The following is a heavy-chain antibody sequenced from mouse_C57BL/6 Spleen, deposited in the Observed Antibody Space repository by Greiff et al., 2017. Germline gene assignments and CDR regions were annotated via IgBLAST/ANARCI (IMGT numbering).Heavy chain of an antibody. CDR2: IYPGDGDT. V-gene: IGHV1-82*01. Sequence: VQLQESGPELVKPGASVKISCKASGYAFSSSWMNWVKQRPGKGLEWIGRIYPGDGDTNYNGKFKGKATLTADKSSSTAYMQRSSLTSEDSAVYFCARWVTGTWYFDVWGTGTTVTVSS. J-gene: IGHJ1*03. CDR3: ARWVTGTWYFDV. D-gene: IGHD4-1*01. CDR1: GYAFSSSW.